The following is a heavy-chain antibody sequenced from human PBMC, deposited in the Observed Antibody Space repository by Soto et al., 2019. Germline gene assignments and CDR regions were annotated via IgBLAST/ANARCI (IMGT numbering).Heavy chain of an antibody. J-gene: IGHJ4*02. CDR1: GGTFSRYG. Sequence: QVQLVQSGAEVKKPGSSVKVSCTASGGTFSRYGFTWVRQAPGQGFQWMGGIIPIFGTTHYEQNFQGRLSITGDESTSTVYMELSSLRSDDTAIYFCARTYYQWEALHYFDFWGQGTLVTVSS. CDR3: ARTYYQWEALHYFDF. D-gene: IGHD1-26*01. CDR2: IIPIFGTT. V-gene: IGHV1-69*01.